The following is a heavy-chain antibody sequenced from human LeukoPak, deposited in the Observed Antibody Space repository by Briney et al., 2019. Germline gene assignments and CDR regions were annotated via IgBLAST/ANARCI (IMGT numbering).Heavy chain of an antibody. J-gene: IGHJ4*02. D-gene: IGHD3-3*01. Sequence: GGSLRLSCAASGFTFDNYGMSWVRQAPREGMEWVSGINWNGGTTTYADSVKGRFTISRDNAKNSLYLQTNSLRAEDTAVYYCVGDFRFLEDYWGQGTLVTVSS. CDR3: VGDFRFLEDY. CDR2: INWNGGTT. V-gene: IGHV3-20*04. CDR1: GFTFDNYG.